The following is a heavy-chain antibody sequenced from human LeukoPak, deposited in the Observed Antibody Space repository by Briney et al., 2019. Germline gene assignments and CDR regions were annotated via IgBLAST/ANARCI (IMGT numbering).Heavy chain of an antibody. CDR2: ISHSGTT. Sequence: PSETLSLTCAVSGYSIASGFSWGWIRQPPGKGLEWIATISHSGTTDYKSTLESRLTISMDTSKNLFSLRLTPVTAADTAVYYCAREGAVPGIDPWGQGTLVTVSS. CDR1: GYSIASGFS. J-gene: IGHJ5*02. V-gene: IGHV4-38-2*02. D-gene: IGHD3-16*01. CDR3: AREGAVPGIDP.